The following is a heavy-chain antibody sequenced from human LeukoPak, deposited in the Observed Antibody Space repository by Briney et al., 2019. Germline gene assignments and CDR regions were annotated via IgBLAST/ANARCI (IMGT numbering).Heavy chain of an antibody. D-gene: IGHD3-10*01. Sequence: GGSLRLSCAASGFTFSSFAMSWVCQAPGKGLEWVSAISGSGLSTYYADSVKGRFTISRDNSKNTLYLQMNSLRAEDTAVYHCAKGRGYYYGMDVWGQGTTVTVSS. J-gene: IGHJ6*02. V-gene: IGHV3-23*01. CDR2: ISGSGLST. CDR3: AKGRGYYYGMDV. CDR1: GFTFSSFA.